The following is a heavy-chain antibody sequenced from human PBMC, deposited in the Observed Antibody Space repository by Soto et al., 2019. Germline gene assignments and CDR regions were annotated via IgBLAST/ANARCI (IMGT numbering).Heavy chain of an antibody. CDR2: IYYSGST. CDR1: GGSISSGDYY. D-gene: IGHD3-16*02. CDR3: ARDRGLRLGELSLAY. V-gene: IGHV4-30-4*01. J-gene: IGHJ4*02. Sequence: QVQLQESGPGLVEPSQTLSLTCTVSGGSISSGDYYWSWIRQPPGKGLEWIGYIYYSGSTYYNPSLTSRVTLSVDTSKTQFSLKLSSVTAADTAVYYCARDRGLRLGELSLAYWGQGTLVTVSS.